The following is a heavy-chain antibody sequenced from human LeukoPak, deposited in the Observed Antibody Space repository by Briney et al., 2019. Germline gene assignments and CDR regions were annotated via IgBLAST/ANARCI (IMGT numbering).Heavy chain of an antibody. CDR3: AAKGDYGDYTPDY. D-gene: IGHD4-17*01. Sequence: GASVKVSCKASGYTFTGYYMHWVRQAPGQGLEWMGRINPNSGGTNYAQKFQGRVTMTRDTSISTAYMELSRLRSDDTAVYYCAAKGDYGDYTPDYWGQGTLVTVSS. J-gene: IGHJ4*02. CDR1: GYTFTGYY. V-gene: IGHV1-2*06. CDR2: INPNSGGT.